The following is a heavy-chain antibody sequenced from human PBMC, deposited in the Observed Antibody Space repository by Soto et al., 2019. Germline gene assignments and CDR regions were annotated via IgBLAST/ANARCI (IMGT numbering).Heavy chain of an antibody. CDR1: GFTFSSSI. V-gene: IGHV3-48*01. CDR2: ISSSSTI. J-gene: IGHJ4*02. Sequence: WGSLTISCAASGFTFSSSIITWVRQAPGKGLEWVSYISSSSTIYYADSVKGRFTISRDNAKNSLYLQMNSLRAEDTAVYYCARDRSGISPKWGKGSLVTGSS. D-gene: IGHD3-3*01. CDR3: ARDRSGISPK.